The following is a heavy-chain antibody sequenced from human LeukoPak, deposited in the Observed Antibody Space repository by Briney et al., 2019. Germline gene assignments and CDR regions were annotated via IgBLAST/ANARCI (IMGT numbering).Heavy chain of an antibody. CDR1: GGSFSGYY. J-gene: IGHJ5*02. CDR3: ARGRRFVSRSGWNNWFDP. CDR2: INHSGST. V-gene: IGHV4-34*01. D-gene: IGHD6-19*01. Sequence: SETLSLTCAVYGGSFSGYYWSWLRQPPGKGLEWIGEINHSGSTNYNPSLKSRVTISVDTSKNQFSLKLSSVTAADTAVYYCARGRRFVSRSGWNNWFDPWGQGTLVTVSS.